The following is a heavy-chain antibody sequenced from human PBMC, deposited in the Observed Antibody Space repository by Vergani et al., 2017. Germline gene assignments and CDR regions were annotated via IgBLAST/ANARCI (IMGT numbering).Heavy chain of an antibody. J-gene: IGHJ6*03. V-gene: IGHV3-30*18. CDR1: GFTFSSYG. CDR2: ISYDGSNK. D-gene: IGHD5-12*01. CDR3: AKDSGYEDYYYYYYMDV. Sequence: VQLLESGGGLVQPGGSLRLSCAASGFTFSSYGMHWVRQAPGKGLEWVAVISYDGSNKYYADSVKGRFTISRDNSKNTLYLQMNSLRAEDTAVYYCAKDSGYEDYYYYYYMDVWGKGTTVTVSS.